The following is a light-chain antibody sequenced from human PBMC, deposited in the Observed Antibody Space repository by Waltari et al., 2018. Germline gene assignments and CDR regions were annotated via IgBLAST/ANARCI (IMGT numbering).Light chain of an antibody. V-gene: IGKV2-28*01. CDR1: QSLLRSTGYNF. Sequence: DIVMTQSPLSLSVTPGEPASISCRSSQSLLRSTGYNFLDWYLQKPGHPPQLLISLGSDRASGVPDRFSGSGTGTDFTLKISRVEAEDVGIYYCMQALHTPTTFGPGTKVDIK. CDR2: LGS. CDR3: MQALHTPTT. J-gene: IGKJ3*01.